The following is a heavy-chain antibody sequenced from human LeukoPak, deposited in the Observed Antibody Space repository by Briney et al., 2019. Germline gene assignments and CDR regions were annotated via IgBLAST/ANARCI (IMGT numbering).Heavy chain of an antibody. CDR2: IYYSGST. CDR3: ARRSAVAGQYYYFDY. V-gene: IGHV4-39*01. D-gene: IGHD6-19*01. Sequence: SQTLSLTCTVSGGSISSGDYYWSWIRQPPGKGLEWIGSIYYSGSTYYNPSLKSRVTISVDTSKNQFSLKLSSVTAADTAVYYCARRSAVAGQYYYFDYWGQGTLVTVSS. CDR1: GGSISSGDYY. J-gene: IGHJ4*02.